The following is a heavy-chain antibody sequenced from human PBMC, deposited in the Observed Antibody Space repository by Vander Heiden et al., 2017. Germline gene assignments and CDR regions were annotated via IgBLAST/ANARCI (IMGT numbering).Heavy chain of an antibody. D-gene: IGHD6-19*01. Sequence: EVQLVESGGGLVQPGRSLRLSCAASGFTFDSYAMPWVRQAPGKGLEWVSGISWNSGSIGYADSVKGRFTISRDNAKNALYLQMNSLRAEDTALYYCAKDISRRAGAGLNWFDPWGQGTMVTVSS. V-gene: IGHV3-9*01. CDR3: AKDISRRAGAGLNWFDP. CDR1: GFTFDSYA. J-gene: IGHJ5*02. CDR2: ISWNSGSI.